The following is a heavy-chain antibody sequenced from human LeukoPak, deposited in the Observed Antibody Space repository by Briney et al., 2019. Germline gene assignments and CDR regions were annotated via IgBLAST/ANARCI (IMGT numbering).Heavy chain of an antibody. D-gene: IGHD3-10*01. CDR2: IHYSGST. Sequence: SQTLSLTCTVSGGSISSGGYYWSWIRQHPGKGLEWIGYIHYSGSTYYNPSLKSRVTISVDTSKNQFSLKLSSVTAADTAVYYCAKGDGSGSYYKDWGQGTLVTVSS. CDR1: GGSISSGGYY. J-gene: IGHJ4*02. V-gene: IGHV4-31*03. CDR3: AKGDGSGSYYKD.